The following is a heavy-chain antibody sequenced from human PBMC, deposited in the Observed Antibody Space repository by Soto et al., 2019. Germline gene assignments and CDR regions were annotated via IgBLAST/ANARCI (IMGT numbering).Heavy chain of an antibody. J-gene: IGHJ4*02. V-gene: IGHV3-23*01. D-gene: IGHD3-9*01. Sequence: GGSLRLSCAASGFTFSSYAMSWVRQAPGKGLEWVSAISGSGGRTYYADSVKGRFTISRDNAKNSLYLQMNSLRAEDTAVYFFAKDSMDDNYLDYWGRGTLVTVSS. CDR2: ISGSGGRT. CDR1: GFTFSSYA. CDR3: AKDSMDDNYLDY.